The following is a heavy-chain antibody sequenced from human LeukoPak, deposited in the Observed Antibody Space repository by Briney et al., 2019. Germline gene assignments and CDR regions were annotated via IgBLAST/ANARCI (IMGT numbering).Heavy chain of an antibody. CDR3: ARNCSSSSCPLDY. D-gene: IGHD2-2*01. J-gene: IGHJ4*02. V-gene: IGHV3-74*01. Sequence: PGRSLRLSCAASGFTVTGNYMSWVRQAPGKGLVWVSRIKSDGSSTSYADSVKGRFTISRDNAKNTLYLQMNSLRAEDTAVYYCARNCSSSSCPLDYWGQGTLVTVSS. CDR2: IKSDGSST. CDR1: GFTVTGNY.